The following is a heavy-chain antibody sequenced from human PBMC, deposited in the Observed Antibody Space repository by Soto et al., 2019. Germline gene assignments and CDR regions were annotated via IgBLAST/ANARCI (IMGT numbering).Heavy chain of an antibody. D-gene: IGHD4-4*01. J-gene: IGHJ5*02. Sequence: QVQLVESGGGVVQPGKSLRLSCAASGFSFRNSAMHWVRQAPGKGLEWAAMISFDGTNKFYADSMRGRFTISRDNPKNTLYLQMNSLRPDDTAVYFCARDVSPHSNPSWFDPWGQGTLVTVSS. CDR3: ARDVSPHSNPSWFDP. CDR1: GFSFRNSA. V-gene: IGHV3-30*04. CDR2: ISFDGTNK.